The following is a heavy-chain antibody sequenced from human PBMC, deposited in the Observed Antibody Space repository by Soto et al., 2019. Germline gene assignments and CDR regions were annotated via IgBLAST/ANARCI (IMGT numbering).Heavy chain of an antibody. CDR2: INPNSGGT. J-gene: IGHJ6*02. V-gene: IGHV1-2*02. CDR1: GYTFSDFY. CDR3: ARGGSSSSWETNYDLDV. Sequence: QVQLVQSGAEVKKPGASVKVSCKASGYTFSDFYMHWVRQAPGQGLEWMGWINPNSGGTHYAQKFQGRVTMTRDTSISTAYMELNRLRSDDTAVYYCARGGSSSSWETNYDLDVWGQGTTVTVSS. D-gene: IGHD6-6*01.